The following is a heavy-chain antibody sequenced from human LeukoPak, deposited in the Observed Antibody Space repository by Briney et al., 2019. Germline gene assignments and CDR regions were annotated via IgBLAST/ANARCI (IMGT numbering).Heavy chain of an antibody. Sequence: ASVKVPCKASGYTFTDYYMHWVRQAPGQGLEWMGWINPSGGSTSYAQKFQGRVTMTRDTSTSTVYMELSSLRSEDTAVYYCARSWNDGPIWTDYWGQGTLVTVSS. V-gene: IGHV1-46*01. J-gene: IGHJ4*02. D-gene: IGHD1-1*01. CDR1: GYTFTDYY. CDR3: ARSWNDGPIWTDY. CDR2: INPSGGST.